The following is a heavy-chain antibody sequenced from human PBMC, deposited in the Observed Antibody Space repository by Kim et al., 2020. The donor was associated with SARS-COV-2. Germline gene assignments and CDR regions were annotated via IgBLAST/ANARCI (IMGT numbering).Heavy chain of an antibody. CDR3: ARARGRSYYYGMDC. CDR1: GFTFSSYA. V-gene: IGHV3-30-3*01. D-gene: IGHD2-15*01. Sequence: GGSLRLSCAASGFTFSSYAMHWVRQAPGKGLEWVAVICGNGGNKYYADSVKGRFTISRDNSKNTLYLQMNSLRAEDTAVYYCARARGRSYYYGMDCWGQGTTVTVSS. CDR2: ICGNGGNK. J-gene: IGHJ6*02.